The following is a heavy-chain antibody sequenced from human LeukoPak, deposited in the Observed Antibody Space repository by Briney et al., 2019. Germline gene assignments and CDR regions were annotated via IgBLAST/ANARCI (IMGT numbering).Heavy chain of an antibody. CDR1: GFTFSSYS. D-gene: IGHD3-22*01. CDR3: TRHGSYYDSSGYSSTTL. V-gene: IGHV3-48*01. J-gene: IGHJ3*01. CDR2: ISSSSSTI. Sequence: GGSLRLSCAASGFTFSSYSMNWVRQAPGKGLEWVSYISSSSSTIYYADSVKGRFTISRDNAKNSLYLQMNSLKTEDTAVYYCTRHGSYYDSSGYSSTTLWGQGTMVTVSS.